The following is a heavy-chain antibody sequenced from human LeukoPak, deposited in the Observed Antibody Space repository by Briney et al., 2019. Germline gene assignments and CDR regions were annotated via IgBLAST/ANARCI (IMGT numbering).Heavy chain of an antibody. J-gene: IGHJ4*02. CDR2: ILSDGRKE. D-gene: IGHD6-13*01. Sequence: GGSLRLSCAASGFTFSDYYMSWLGQAPGKGLEGVAVILSDGRKEFYTDSVKGRFTISRENAKNSLYLQMNSLRAGDTALYYCARGPPTSPGIAAAVPIELYYFDYWGQGTLVTVSS. V-gene: IGHV3-33*08. CDR3: ARGPPTSPGIAAAVPIELYYFDY. CDR1: GFTFSDYY.